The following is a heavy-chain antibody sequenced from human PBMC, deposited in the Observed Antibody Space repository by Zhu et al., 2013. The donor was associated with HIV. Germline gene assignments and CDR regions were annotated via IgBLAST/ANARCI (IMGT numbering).Heavy chain of an antibody. Sequence: QVQLVQSGAEVKKPGSSVKVSCKASGGTFSSYAISWVRQAPGQGLEWMGGIIPIFGTANYAQKFQGRVTITADESTSTAYMELSSLRSEDTAVYYCARVFRYSSGWYASIDKQYYGMDVWGQGTTVTVSS. V-gene: IGHV1-69*12. CDR2: IIPIFGTA. J-gene: IGHJ6*02. D-gene: IGHD6-13*01. CDR1: GGTFSSYA. CDR3: ARVFRYSSGWYASIDKQYYGMDV.